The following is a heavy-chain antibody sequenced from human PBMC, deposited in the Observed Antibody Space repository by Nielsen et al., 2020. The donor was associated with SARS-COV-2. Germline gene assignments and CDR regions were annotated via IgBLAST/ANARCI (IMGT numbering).Heavy chain of an antibody. CDR1: NEITPHY. CDR2: IYYSGNT. CDR3: AKFRGLGRSVGAFDV. J-gene: IGHJ3*01. D-gene: IGHD3-10*01. Sequence: SETLSLTCSVSNEITPHYWSWVRQTPGKGLEWIGYIYYSGNTSYSPSLKSRVNISLDESKNQFSLTLKSVTAADTAVYYCAKFRGLGRSVGAFDVWGPGTKVTVSS. V-gene: IGHV4-59*11.